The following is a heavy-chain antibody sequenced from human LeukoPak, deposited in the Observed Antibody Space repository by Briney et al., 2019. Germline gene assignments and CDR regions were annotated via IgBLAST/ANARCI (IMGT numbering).Heavy chain of an antibody. CDR1: GYTFTSYD. V-gene: IGHV1-8*01. CDR3: ARGDYSSTSCFDY. Sequence: SVKVSCKASGYTFTSYDINWVRQATGQGLEWMGWMNPNSGNTGYAQKFQGRVTMTRNTSISTAYMELSRLRSDDTAVYYCARGDYSSTSCFDYWGQGTLVTVSS. J-gene: IGHJ4*02. D-gene: IGHD2-2*01. CDR2: MNPNSGNT.